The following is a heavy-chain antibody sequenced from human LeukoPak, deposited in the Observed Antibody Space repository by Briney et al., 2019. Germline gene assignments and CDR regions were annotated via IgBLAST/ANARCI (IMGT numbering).Heavy chain of an antibody. CDR1: GYTFTSYD. D-gene: IGHD3-10*01. Sequence: ASVKVSCKASGYTFTSYDVNWVRQATGQGLEWMGWMNPNSGNTGYAQKFQGRVTMTRNTSISTAYMELSSLRSEDTAVYYGARVGRVSYYYYYMDVWGKGTTVTISS. CDR3: ARVGRVSYYYYYMDV. CDR2: MNPNSGNT. J-gene: IGHJ6*03. V-gene: IGHV1-8*01.